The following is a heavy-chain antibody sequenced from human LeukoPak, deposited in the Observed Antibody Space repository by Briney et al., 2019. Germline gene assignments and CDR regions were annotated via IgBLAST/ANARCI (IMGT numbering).Heavy chain of an antibody. Sequence: PSETLSLTCTVSGGSIRTYYWSWIRQPAGKALEWIGRIHTSGSTDYNPSLESRVSMSVDTSKNQFSLKLRPVTAADTAVYYCAREGSMTARPFVSIDYWGQGTLVTVSS. CDR2: IHTSGST. CDR3: AREGSMTARPFVSIDY. J-gene: IGHJ4*02. V-gene: IGHV4-4*07. D-gene: IGHD6-6*01. CDR1: GGSIRTYY.